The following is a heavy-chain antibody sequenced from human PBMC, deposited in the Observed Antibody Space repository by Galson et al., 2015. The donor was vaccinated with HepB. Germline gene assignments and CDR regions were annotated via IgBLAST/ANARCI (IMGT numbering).Heavy chain of an antibody. CDR1: GFTFSSYD. V-gene: IGHV3-13*01. CDR3: ARYCRGGSCPTDDAFDI. J-gene: IGHJ3*02. CDR2: IGTAGDT. Sequence: SLRLSCAASGFTFSSYDMHWVRQATGKGLEWVSAIGTAGDTYYPGSVKGRFTISRENAKNSLYLQMNSLRAGDTAVYYCARYCRGGSCPTDDAFDIWGQGTMVTVSS. D-gene: IGHD2-15*01.